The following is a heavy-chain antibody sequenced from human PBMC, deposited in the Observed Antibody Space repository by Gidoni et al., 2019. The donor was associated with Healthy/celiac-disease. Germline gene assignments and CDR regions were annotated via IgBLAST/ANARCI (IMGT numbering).Heavy chain of an antibody. CDR3: ARSGLAARRDPFDY. CDR1: GFTFSSYS. Sequence: EVQLVESGGGLVQPGGSLRLSCAASGFTFSSYSMNWVRQAPGKWLEWVSYISSSSSTIDYADSVKGRFTISRDNAKNSLYLQMNSLRDEDTAVYYCARSGLAARRDPFDYWGQGTLVTVSS. CDR2: ISSSSSTI. D-gene: IGHD6-6*01. V-gene: IGHV3-48*02. J-gene: IGHJ4*02.